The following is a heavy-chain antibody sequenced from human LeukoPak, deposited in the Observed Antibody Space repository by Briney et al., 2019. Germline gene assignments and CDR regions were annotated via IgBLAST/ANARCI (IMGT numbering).Heavy chain of an antibody. CDR3: ARGRRSSGGSCYDY. V-gene: IGHV4-34*01. CDR2: INHSGST. CDR1: GGSFSGYY. D-gene: IGHD2-15*01. J-gene: IGHJ4*02. Sequence: SETLSLTCAVYGGSFSGYYWSWIRQPPGKGLEWIGEINHSGSTNYNPSLMSRVTISVDTSKNQFSLKLSSVTAADTAVYYCARGRRSSGGSCYDYWGRGTLVTVSS.